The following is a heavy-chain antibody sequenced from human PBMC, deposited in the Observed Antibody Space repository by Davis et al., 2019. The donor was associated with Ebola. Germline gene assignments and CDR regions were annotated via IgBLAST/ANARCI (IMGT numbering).Heavy chain of an antibody. D-gene: IGHD3-10*01. CDR3: ARQITMVRGVPHYYFDY. V-gene: IGHV3-21*01. CDR1: GFTFSSYS. J-gene: IGHJ4*02. Sequence: GESLKISCAASGFTFSSYSMNWVRQAPGKGLEWVSSISSSSSYIYYADSVKGRFTISRDNAKNSLYLQMNSLRAEDTAVYYCARQITMVRGVPHYYFDYWGQGTLVTVSS. CDR2: ISSSSSYI.